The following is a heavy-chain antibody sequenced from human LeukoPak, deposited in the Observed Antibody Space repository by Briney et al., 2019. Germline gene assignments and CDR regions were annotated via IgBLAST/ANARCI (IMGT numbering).Heavy chain of an antibody. CDR1: WGSFSGYY. D-gene: IGHD5-12*01. CDR2: INHSGST. J-gene: IGHJ4*02. V-gene: IGHV4-34*01. CDR3: ARGRTGYSGYDYYYFDY. Sequence: SETLSLTCAVYWGSFSGYYWSWIRQPPGKGLEWIGEINHSGSTNYSLSLKSRVTISVDTYKNQFSLKLRSVTAADTAVYYCARGRTGYSGYDYYYFDYWGQGTLVTVSS.